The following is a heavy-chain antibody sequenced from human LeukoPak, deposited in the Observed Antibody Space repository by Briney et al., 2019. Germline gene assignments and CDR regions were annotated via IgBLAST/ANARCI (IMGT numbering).Heavy chain of an antibody. CDR1: GFTVSSNY. CDR2: IYSGGST. V-gene: IGHV3-53*01. Sequence: GGSLRLSCAASGFTVSSNYMSWVRQAPGKGLEWVSVIYSGGSTYYADSVKGRFTISRDNSKNTLYLQMNSLRAEDTAVYYCARGGQQLVRSLFDYWGQGTLVTVSS. J-gene: IGHJ4*02. D-gene: IGHD6-13*01. CDR3: ARGGQQLVRSLFDY.